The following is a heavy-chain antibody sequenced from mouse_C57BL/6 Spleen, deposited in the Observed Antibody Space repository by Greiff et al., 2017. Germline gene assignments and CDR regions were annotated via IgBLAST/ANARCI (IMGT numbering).Heavy chain of an antibody. Sequence: QVQLQQPGAELVKPGASVKMSCKASGYTFTSYWITWVKQRPGPGLEWIGDIYPGSGSTNYNEKFKSKATLTVDTSSSTAYMQLSSLTSEHSAVYYCERTPYYGSSYLDYWGQGTTLTVSS. CDR1: GYTFTSYW. CDR3: ERTPYYGSSYLDY. V-gene: IGHV1-55*01. CDR2: IYPGSGST. J-gene: IGHJ2*01. D-gene: IGHD1-1*01.